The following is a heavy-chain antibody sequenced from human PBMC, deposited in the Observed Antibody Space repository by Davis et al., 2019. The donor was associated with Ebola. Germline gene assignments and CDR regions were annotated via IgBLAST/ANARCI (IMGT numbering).Heavy chain of an antibody. D-gene: IGHD3-9*01. V-gene: IGHV3-7*01. J-gene: IGHJ6*03. Sequence: GESLKISCAASGFTFSMYWMTWVRQVPGKGLEWVANIRGDGGAEFYLDSVKSRFTISRDNSKNTLYLQMNSLRAEDTAVYYCARDRKRYFDWSNYYYYMDVWGKGTTVTVSS. CDR2: IRGDGGAE. CDR3: ARDRKRYFDWSNYYYYMDV. CDR1: GFTFSMYW.